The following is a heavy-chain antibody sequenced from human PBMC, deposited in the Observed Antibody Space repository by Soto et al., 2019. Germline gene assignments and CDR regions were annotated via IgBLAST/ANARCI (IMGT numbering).Heavy chain of an antibody. CDR3: AIITAVAGY. J-gene: IGHJ4*02. D-gene: IGHD2-15*01. CDR2: IYYSGST. Sequence: QVQLQESGPGLVKPSETLSLTCTVSGASISSYYWSWVRQPPGKGLEWIGYIYYSGSTNYNPSLKTRVTISIDTSKNQFSLRLSSVTTADTDVYYCAIITAVAGYWGQGTLVTVSS. CDR1: GASISSYY. V-gene: IGHV4-59*01.